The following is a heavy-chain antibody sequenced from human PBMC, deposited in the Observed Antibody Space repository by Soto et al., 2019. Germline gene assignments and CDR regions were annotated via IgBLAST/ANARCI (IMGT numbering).Heavy chain of an antibody. CDR3: ARDLEDSSGWYNPHYYYGMDV. CDR2: ISAYNGNT. V-gene: IGHV1-18*01. CDR1: GYTFTSYG. D-gene: IGHD6-19*01. J-gene: IGHJ6*02. Sequence: ASVKVSCKASGYTFTSYGISWVRRAPGQGLEWMGWISAYNGNTNYAQKLQGRVTMTTDTSTSTAYMELRSLRSDDTAVYYCARDLEDSSGWYNPHYYYGMDVWGQGTTVTVSS.